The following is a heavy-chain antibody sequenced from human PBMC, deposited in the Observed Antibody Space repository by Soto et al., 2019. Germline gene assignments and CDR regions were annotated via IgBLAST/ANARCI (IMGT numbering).Heavy chain of an antibody. CDR2: IIPIFGTA. J-gene: IGHJ4*02. V-gene: IGHV1-69*13. D-gene: IGHD3-22*01. CDR1: GGTFSSYA. CDR3: ARGSSPYYYDSSGYFDY. Sequence: SVKVSCKASGGTFSSYAISWVRQAPGQGLEWMGGIIPIFGTANYAQKFQGRVTITADESTSTAYMELSSLRSEDTAVYYCARGSSPYYYDSSGYFDYWGQGTLVTVSS.